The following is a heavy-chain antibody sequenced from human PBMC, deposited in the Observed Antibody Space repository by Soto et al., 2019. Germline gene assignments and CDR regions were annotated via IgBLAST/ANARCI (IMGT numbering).Heavy chain of an antibody. CDR3: ARAGVGATPDYYYYGMDV. V-gene: IGHV1-69*12. D-gene: IGHD1-26*01. J-gene: IGHJ6*02. CDR1: GGTFSSYA. CDR2: IIPIFGTA. Sequence: QVQLVQSGAEVKKPGSSVKVSCKASGGTFSSYAISWVQQAPGQGLEWIGGIIPIFGTANYAQKFQGRVTITADESTSTSYMELSSLRSEDTAVYYCARAGVGATPDYYYYGMDVWGQGTTVTVSS.